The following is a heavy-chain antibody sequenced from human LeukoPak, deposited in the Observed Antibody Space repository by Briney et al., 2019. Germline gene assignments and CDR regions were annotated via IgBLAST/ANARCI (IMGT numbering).Heavy chain of an antibody. Sequence: SQTLSLTCTVSGGSISSGGYYWGWLRQPPGKGLEWIGSVYYTGGTYYNPSLKSRLTISLDTSKNQFSLKLSSVTAADTAVYYCARDSGSYYGFDYWGQGTLVTVSS. CDR2: VYYTGGT. CDR3: ARDSGSYYGFDY. V-gene: IGHV4-39*01. J-gene: IGHJ4*02. D-gene: IGHD1-26*01. CDR1: GGSISSGGYY.